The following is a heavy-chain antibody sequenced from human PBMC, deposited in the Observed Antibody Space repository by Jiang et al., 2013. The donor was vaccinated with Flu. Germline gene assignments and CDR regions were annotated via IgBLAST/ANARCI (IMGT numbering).Heavy chain of an antibody. Sequence: LKISCKGSGYSFTSYWIGWVRQMPGKGLEWMGIIYPGDSDTRYSPSFQGQVTISADKSISTAYLQWSSLKASDTAMYYCARQGELPLNWFDPWGQGTLVTVSS. CDR2: IYPGDSDT. CDR1: GYSFTSYW. V-gene: IGHV5-51*01. J-gene: IGHJ5*02. D-gene: IGHD3-10*01. CDR3: ARQGELPLNWFDP.